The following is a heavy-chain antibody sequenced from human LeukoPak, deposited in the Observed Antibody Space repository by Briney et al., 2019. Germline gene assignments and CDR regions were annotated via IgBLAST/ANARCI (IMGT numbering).Heavy chain of an antibody. CDR1: GGSISRYY. D-gene: IGHD6-13*01. CDR3: ARRPLGSYSS. CDR2: IYYRGST. Sequence: SETLSLTCTVSGGSISRYYGSWIRQPPGKGLEWMGYIYYRGSTNYNPFLKSRVTISVDTSKPQSSAKLTSVTAADTAVYYCARRPLGSYSSWGQGTLVTVSS. J-gene: IGHJ4*02. V-gene: IGHV4-59*01.